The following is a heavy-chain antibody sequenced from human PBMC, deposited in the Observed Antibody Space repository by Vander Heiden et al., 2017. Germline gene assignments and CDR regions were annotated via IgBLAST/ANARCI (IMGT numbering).Heavy chain of an antibody. CDR2: IYYSGST. Sequence: QVQLQESGPGLVKPSATLSLTCTVSGGSVSSGSYYWSWIRQPPGKGLEWIGYIYYSGSTNYNPSLKSRVTISVDTSKNQFSLKLSSVTAADTAVYYCAWGRDTMLDYWGQGTLVTVSS. D-gene: IGHD3-10*01. J-gene: IGHJ4*02. CDR3: AWGRDTMLDY. V-gene: IGHV4-61*01. CDR1: GGSVSSGSYY.